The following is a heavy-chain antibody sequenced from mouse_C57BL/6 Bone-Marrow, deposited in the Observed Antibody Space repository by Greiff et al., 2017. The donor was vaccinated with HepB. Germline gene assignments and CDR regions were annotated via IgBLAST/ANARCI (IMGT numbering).Heavy chain of an antibody. CDR2: INYDGSST. CDR1: GFTFSDYY. CDR3: ARATVPFDY. Sequence: EVQVVESEGGLVQPGSSMKLSCTASGFTFSDYYMAWVRQVPEKGLEWVANINYDGSSTYYLDSLKSRFIISRDNAKNILYLQMSSLKSEDTATYYCARATVPFDYWGQGTTLTVSS. V-gene: IGHV5-16*01. J-gene: IGHJ2*01. D-gene: IGHD1-1*01.